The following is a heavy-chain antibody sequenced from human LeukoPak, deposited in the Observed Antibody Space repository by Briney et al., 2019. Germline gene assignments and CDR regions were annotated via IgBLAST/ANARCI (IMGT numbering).Heavy chain of an antibody. CDR2: ITWNSETL. D-gene: IGHD4-23*01. Sequence: GGSLRLSCAASGFTFDDYAIHWVRHAPGKGLEWISGITWNSETLDYADSVKGRFTISRDNAKNSLHPQMNSLRPEDTALYYCAKVRWELHDAFDIWGQGTMVTVSS. J-gene: IGHJ3*02. V-gene: IGHV3-9*01. CDR3: AKVRWELHDAFDI. CDR1: GFTFDDYA.